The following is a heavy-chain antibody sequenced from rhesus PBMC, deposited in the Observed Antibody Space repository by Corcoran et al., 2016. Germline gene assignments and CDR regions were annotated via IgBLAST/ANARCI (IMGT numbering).Heavy chain of an antibody. V-gene: IGHV2-152*01. CDR2: VYWDDSK. J-gene: IGHJ6*01. D-gene: IGHD6-25*01. CDR3: AREATSSGFLFDS. CDR1: GFSFSTTGMG. Sequence: QVTLKESGPALVKPTQTLTLACSFSGFSFSTTGMGVGWFRPPPGKAPEWLALVYWDDSKYYGASLNTRLTVFKDTSKNQVVLTVTHVDPLDKATYYCAREATSSGFLFDSWGQGVVVTVSS.